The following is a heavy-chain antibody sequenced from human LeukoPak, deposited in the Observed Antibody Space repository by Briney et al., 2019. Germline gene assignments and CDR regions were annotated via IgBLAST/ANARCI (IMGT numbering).Heavy chain of an antibody. V-gene: IGHV3-23*01. D-gene: IGHD3-22*01. CDR2: IRGSGTVT. Sequence: GGSLRLSCAASGFTFTSYAISWVRQPPGEGLEWVSVIRGSGTVTYFADSVKGRFTVSRDNSKNTLYLQMSSLRAEDTAIYYCAKSLDYDGGVLWALPQYWGQGSLVTVSS. CDR3: AKSLDYDGGVLWALPQY. CDR1: GFTFTSYA. J-gene: IGHJ4*02.